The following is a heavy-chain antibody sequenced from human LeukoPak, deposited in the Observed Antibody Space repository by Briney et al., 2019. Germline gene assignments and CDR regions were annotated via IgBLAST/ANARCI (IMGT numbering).Heavy chain of an antibody. CDR2: IREDGSEK. CDR1: GFTFSSYW. CDR3: ASQFWWAAGAGTLDG. V-gene: IGHV3-7*05. J-gene: IGHJ6*02. D-gene: IGHD6-19*01. Sequence: PGGTLRLSCTASGFTFSSYWMSWVRQAPGRGLEWVANIREDGSEKYYVHSVTGRFTISRDNAKKSLYLQMNSLRAEDTAVYYCASQFWWAAGAGTLDGGGQ.